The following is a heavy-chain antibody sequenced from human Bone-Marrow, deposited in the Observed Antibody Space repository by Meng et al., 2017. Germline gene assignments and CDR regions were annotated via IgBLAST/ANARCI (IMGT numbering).Heavy chain of an antibody. J-gene: IGHJ4*02. CDR2: IYPGDSDT. CDR3: ARNGGSPFDS. V-gene: IGHV5-51*01. Sequence: GESLKISCRGSGYSFTSYWIGWVRQSPGKGLEWMGVIYPGDSDTRYSPSFQGQVTISADKSISTAYLQWNSLKASDTAIYYCARNGGSPFDSWGQGTLVTVSS. CDR1: GYSFTSYW.